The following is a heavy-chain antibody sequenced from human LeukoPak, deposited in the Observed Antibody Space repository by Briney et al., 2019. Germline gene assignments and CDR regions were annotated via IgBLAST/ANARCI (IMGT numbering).Heavy chain of an antibody. D-gene: IGHD2-2*01. CDR2: INTNTGNP. J-gene: IGHJ6*03. CDR3: AREVGTNYYYYYYMDV. Sequence: ASVKVSCKASGYTFTSYAMNWVRQAPGQGLEWMRWINTNTGNPTYAQGFTGRFVFSLDTSVSTAYLQISSLKAEDTAVYYCAREVGTNYYYYYYMDVWGKGTTVTVSS. CDR1: GYTFTSYA. V-gene: IGHV7-4-1*02.